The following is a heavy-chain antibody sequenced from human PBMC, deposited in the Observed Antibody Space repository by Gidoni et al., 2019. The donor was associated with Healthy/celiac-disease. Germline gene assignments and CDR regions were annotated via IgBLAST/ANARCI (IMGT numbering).Heavy chain of an antibody. CDR2: ISYDGSNK. D-gene: IGHD3-10*01. CDR1: GFTFSSYA. J-gene: IGHJ4*02. V-gene: IGHV3-30*04. Sequence: QVQLVESGGGVVQPGRSLRLSCAASGFTFSSYAMHWVRQAPGKGLEWVAVISYDGSNKYYADSVKGRFTISRDNSKNTLYLQMNSLRAEDTAVYYCARDIRGGRTWSSGNFDYWGQGTLVTVSS. CDR3: ARDIRGGRTWSSGNFDY.